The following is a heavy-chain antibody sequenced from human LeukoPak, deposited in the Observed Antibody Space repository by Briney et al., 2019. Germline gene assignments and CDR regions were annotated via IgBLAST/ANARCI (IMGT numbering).Heavy chain of an antibody. J-gene: IGHJ4*02. D-gene: IGHD1-26*01. CDR3: ARIVGAYGFDY. Sequence: PGGSLRLSCAASGFTFRSYWMHWVRQVPGKGLVWVSRINSDGSSTSYADSVKGRFTISRDNAKNTLYLQMNSLRAEDTAVYYCARIVGAYGFDYWGQGSLVTVSS. CDR1: GFTFRSYW. CDR2: INSDGSST. V-gene: IGHV3-74*01.